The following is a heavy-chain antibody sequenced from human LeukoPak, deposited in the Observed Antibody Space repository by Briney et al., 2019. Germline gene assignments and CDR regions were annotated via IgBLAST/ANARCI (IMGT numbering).Heavy chain of an antibody. CDR3: ARGRGYSYGPPDC. Sequence: SETLSLTCAVYGGSFSGYYWSWIRQPPGKGLEWIGEINHSGSTNYNPSLKSRVTISVDTSKNQFSLKLSSVTAADTAVYYCARGRGYSYGPPDCWGQGTLVTVSS. D-gene: IGHD5-18*01. V-gene: IGHV4-34*01. CDR2: INHSGST. CDR1: GGSFSGYY. J-gene: IGHJ4*02.